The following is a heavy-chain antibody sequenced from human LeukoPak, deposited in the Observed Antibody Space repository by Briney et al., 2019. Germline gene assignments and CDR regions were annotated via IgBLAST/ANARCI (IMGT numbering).Heavy chain of an antibody. J-gene: IGHJ4*02. CDR1: GFTFDDYA. D-gene: IGHD5-24*01. CDR2: ISWNSGSI. Sequence: GGSLRLSCAASGFTFDDYAMHWVRQAPGKGLEWVSGISWNSGSIGYADSVKGRFTISRDNAKNSLYLQMNSLRAEDTAVYYCARDRRDGYNPLADYWGQGTLVTVSP. CDR3: ARDRRDGYNPLADY. V-gene: IGHV3-9*01.